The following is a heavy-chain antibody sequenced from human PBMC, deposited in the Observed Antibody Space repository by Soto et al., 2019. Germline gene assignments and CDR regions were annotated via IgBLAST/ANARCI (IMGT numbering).Heavy chain of an antibody. CDR3: ARDRRSTVTTVRVPAGAFDI. J-gene: IGHJ3*02. D-gene: IGHD4-4*01. CDR2: IYYSGST. CDR1: GGSISSYY. Sequence: SETLSLTCTVSGGSISSYYWSWIRQPPGKGLEWIGYIYYSGSTNYNPSLKSRVTISVDTSKNQFSLKLSSVTAADTAVYYCARDRRSTVTTVRVPAGAFDIWGQGTMVTVSS. V-gene: IGHV4-59*01.